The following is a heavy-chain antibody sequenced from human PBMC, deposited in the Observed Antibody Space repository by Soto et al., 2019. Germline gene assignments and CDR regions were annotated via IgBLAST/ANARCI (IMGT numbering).Heavy chain of an antibody. CDR3: ARHGPEHGCNSGGMDV. D-gene: IGHD4-4*01. V-gene: IGHV5-51*01. CDR1: GSSFTTYW. J-gene: IGHJ6*02. CDR2: IYPADSDT. Sequence: GESLKISCKGSGSSFTTYWIGWVRQMPGRGLEWMGVIYPADSDTRYSPSFHGQVTISADKSISTAYLQWSSLKASDTAVYFCARHGPEHGCNSGGMDVWGQGTTVTVSS.